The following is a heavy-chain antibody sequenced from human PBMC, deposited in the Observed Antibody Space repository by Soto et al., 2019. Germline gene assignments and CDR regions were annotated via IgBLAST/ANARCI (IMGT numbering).Heavy chain of an antibody. CDR3: AKFGMATTKRSPPYYIDH. V-gene: IGHV3-23*01. D-gene: IGHD1-1*01. CDR2: ISSSGGGT. J-gene: IGHJ4*02. Sequence: PGGSLRLSCAASGFTFSSYSMNWVRQAPGKGLEWVSSISSSGGGTYYADSVKGRFTFSRDNSKNTLYLQMNSLRAEDTAVYYCAKFGMATTKRSPPYYIDHWGQGALVTVSS. CDR1: GFTFSSYS.